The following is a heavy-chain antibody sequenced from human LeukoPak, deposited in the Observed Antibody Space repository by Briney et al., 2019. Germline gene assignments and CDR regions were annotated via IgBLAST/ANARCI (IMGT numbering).Heavy chain of an antibody. CDR3: TRVNLRGSNYNWFDP. J-gene: IGHJ5*02. CDR1: GGTFLSLT. D-gene: IGHD3-10*01. V-gene: IGHV1-69*08. Sequence: GASVKVSCKTSGGTFLSLTFSWVRQAPGHGLEWIGKITPVIETAKYAQTFQGRVSIYTDRDTTTVYMDLSGLRPDDTADYYCTRVNLRGSNYNWFDPWGQGTRVIVSS. CDR2: ITPVIETA.